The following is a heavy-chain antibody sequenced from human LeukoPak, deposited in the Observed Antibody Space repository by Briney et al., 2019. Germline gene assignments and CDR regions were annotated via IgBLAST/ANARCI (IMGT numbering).Heavy chain of an antibody. J-gene: IGHJ4*02. Sequence: GGSLRLSCAASGFTFSSYAMHWVRQAPGKGLEWVAVISYDGSNKYYADSVKGRFTISRDNSKNTLYLQMNSLRAEDTAVYYCASDSDRNGYSSGSYFDYWGQGTLVTVSS. CDR1: GFTFSSYA. V-gene: IGHV3-30-3*01. CDR2: ISYDGSNK. D-gene: IGHD6-19*01. CDR3: ASDSDRNGYSSGSYFDY.